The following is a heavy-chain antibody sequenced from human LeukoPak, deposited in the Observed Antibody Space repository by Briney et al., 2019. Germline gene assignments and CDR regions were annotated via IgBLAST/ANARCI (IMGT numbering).Heavy chain of an antibody. J-gene: IGHJ4*02. CDR2: INHSGST. D-gene: IGHD5-12*01. Sequence: PSETLSLTCAVYGESFSGYYWSWIRQPPGKGLEWIGEINHSGSTNYNPSLKSRVTISVDTSKNQFSLKLSSVTAADTAVYYCARQWVDIVATIEGIAFHGREYYFDYWGQGTLVTVSS. V-gene: IGHV4-34*01. CDR1: GESFSGYY. CDR3: ARQWVDIVATIEGIAFHGREYYFDY.